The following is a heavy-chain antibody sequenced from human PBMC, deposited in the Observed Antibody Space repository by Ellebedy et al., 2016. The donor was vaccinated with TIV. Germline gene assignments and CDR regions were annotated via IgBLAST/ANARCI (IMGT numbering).Heavy chain of an antibody. CDR1: GGSISGSSYY. Sequence: SETLSLTCTVSGGSISGSSYYWGWIRQPPGKGLEWIGNIFDSGSTYYNSSLKSRVTISVDTSKNQFSLKLSSVTAADTAVYYCARSLLIFTFDKCYFDLWGRGTLVTVSS. V-gene: IGHV4-39*01. CDR3: ARSLLIFTFDKCYFDL. J-gene: IGHJ2*01. D-gene: IGHD3/OR15-3a*01. CDR2: IFDSGST.